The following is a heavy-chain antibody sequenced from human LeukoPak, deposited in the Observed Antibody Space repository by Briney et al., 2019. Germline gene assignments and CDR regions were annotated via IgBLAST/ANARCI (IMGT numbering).Heavy chain of an antibody. D-gene: IGHD3-3*01. Sequence: PGGSLRLSCAASGFTFSQFAVHWVRQAPGKGLEWVADISHDGRNTYYADSVKGRFTISRDNSKNTLYLQMNSLRTEDTAVHYCARDSNSDFWSGYYTNYFDYWGQGTLVTVSS. CDR3: ARDSNSDFWSGYYTNYFDY. CDR2: ISHDGRNT. V-gene: IGHV3-30*04. CDR1: GFTFSQFA. J-gene: IGHJ4*02.